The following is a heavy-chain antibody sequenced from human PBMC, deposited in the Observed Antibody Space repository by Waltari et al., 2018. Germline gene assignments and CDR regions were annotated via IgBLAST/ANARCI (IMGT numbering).Heavy chain of an antibody. J-gene: IGHJ4*02. V-gene: IGHV1-46*01. CDR2: LNLSGGST. CDR1: GYTFTRYS. Sequence: QVQLVQSGAEVKKPGASVKVSCKASGYTFTRYSMHWVRKAPGQGLEWMGILNLSGGSTSYEKKFQGRVTMTSDTTTNTIYMELSSLTSEDTAVYYCARIRYSSTWHPFDYWGQGTLVTVSS. CDR3: ARIRYSSTWHPFDY. D-gene: IGHD6-13*01.